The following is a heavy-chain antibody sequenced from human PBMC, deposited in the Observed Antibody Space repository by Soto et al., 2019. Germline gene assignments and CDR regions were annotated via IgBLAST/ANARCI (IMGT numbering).Heavy chain of an antibody. J-gene: IGHJ4*02. CDR3: ARDRGAVTGQYFDY. Sequence: QVQLEEPGGGLVKPGGSLRLSCGASGFTFSAVYMSWIRQAPNKGLEYISYISSSGTSANYADSVKGRFTISRDNAKNSLYLQMNSLRAEDTAVYYCARDRGAVTGQYFDYWGQGALVTVSS. CDR1: GFTFSAVY. D-gene: IGHD6-19*01. CDR2: ISSSGTSA. V-gene: IGHV3-11*05.